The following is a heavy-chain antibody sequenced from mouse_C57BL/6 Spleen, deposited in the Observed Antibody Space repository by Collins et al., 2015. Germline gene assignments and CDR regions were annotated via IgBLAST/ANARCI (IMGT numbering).Heavy chain of an antibody. J-gene: IGHJ4*01. D-gene: IGHD2-3*01. CDR3: ARGGWFPNAMDY. CDR2: IHPNSGST. V-gene: IGHV1-64*01. Sequence: QVQLQQPGAELVKPGASVKLSCKASGYTFTSYWMHWVKQRPGQGLEWIGMIHPNSGSTNYNEKFKSKATLTVDKSSSTAYMQLSSLTSEDSAVYYCARGGWFPNAMDYWGQGTSVTVSS. CDR1: GYTFTSYW.